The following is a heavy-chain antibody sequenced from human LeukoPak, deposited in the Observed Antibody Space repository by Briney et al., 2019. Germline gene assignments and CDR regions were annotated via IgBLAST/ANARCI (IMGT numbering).Heavy chain of an antibody. V-gene: IGHV3-73*01. CDR3: TRYDSSGYGGY. Sequence: GGSLRLSCAASGFTFSGSAMSWVRQASGKGLEWVGRIRSKANSYATAYAASVKGRFTISRDDSKNTAYLQMNSLKTEDTAVYYCTRYDSSGYGGYWGQGTLVTVSS. CDR1: GFTFSGSA. CDR2: IRSKANSYAT. J-gene: IGHJ4*02. D-gene: IGHD3-22*01.